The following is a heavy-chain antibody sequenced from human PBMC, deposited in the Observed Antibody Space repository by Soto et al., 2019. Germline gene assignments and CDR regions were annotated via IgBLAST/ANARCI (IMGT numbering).Heavy chain of an antibody. CDR1: GFSLTNGRLG. D-gene: IGHD2-2*01. CDR2: IFSNDDK. V-gene: IGHV2-26*01. Sequence: KSGPTLGKHTATLTLTCALAGFSLTNGRLGVSWMSKQRGSALEWLAHIFSNDDKSYSTSLKSRLTISKDICRSQVVLTMTNMDPVDSATYYCALIQDCSRTDCYWASFDPWGQGTMVTVSS. J-gene: IGHJ5*02. CDR3: ALIQDCSRTDCYWASFDP.